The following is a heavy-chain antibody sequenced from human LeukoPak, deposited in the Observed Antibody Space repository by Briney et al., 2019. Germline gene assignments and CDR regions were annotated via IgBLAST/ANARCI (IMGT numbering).Heavy chain of an antibody. Sequence: SQTLSLTCAVSGGSISSDGYSWSWIRQPPGKGLEWIGYIYHSGSTYYNPSLKSRVTISVDRSKNQFSLKLSSVTAADTAVYYCARRSHLLEAADYWGQGTLVTVSS. CDR1: GGSISSDGYS. D-gene: IGHD1-1*01. J-gene: IGHJ4*02. CDR2: IYHSGST. V-gene: IGHV4-30-2*01. CDR3: ARRSHLLEAADY.